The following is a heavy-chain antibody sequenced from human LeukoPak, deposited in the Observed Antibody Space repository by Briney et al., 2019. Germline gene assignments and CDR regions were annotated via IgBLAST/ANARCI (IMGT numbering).Heavy chain of an antibody. Sequence: PGGSLRLSCAASGFTFSSYEMNWVRQAPGKGLEWVSYISSSGSTIYYADSVKGRFTISRDNAKNSLYLQMNSPRAEDTAVYYCARTSTYYYDSSGSLFDYWGQGTLVTVSS. CDR2: ISSSGSTI. V-gene: IGHV3-48*03. J-gene: IGHJ4*02. CDR1: GFTFSSYE. CDR3: ARTSTYYYDSSGSLFDY. D-gene: IGHD3-22*01.